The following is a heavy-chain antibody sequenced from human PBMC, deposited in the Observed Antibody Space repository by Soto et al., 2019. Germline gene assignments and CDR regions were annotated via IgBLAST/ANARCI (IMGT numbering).Heavy chain of an antibody. D-gene: IGHD3-10*01. CDR3: AKGPIIYGSGSYPRDDAFDI. J-gene: IGHJ3*02. CDR2: ISYDGSNK. Sequence: GGSLRLSCAASGFTFSSYGMHWVRQAPGKGLEWVAVISYDGSNKYYADSVKGRFTISRDNSKNTLDLQMNSLRAEDTAVYYCAKGPIIYGSGSYPRDDAFDIWGQGTMVTVSS. CDR1: GFTFSSYG. V-gene: IGHV3-30*18.